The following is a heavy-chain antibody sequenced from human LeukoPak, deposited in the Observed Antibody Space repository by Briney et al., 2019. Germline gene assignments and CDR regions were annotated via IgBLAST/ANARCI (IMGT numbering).Heavy chain of an antibody. V-gene: IGHV1-2*02. CDR2: INPNSGGT. CDR1: GYTFSGYY. J-gene: IGHJ3*02. CDR3: ARDRVIVGPSDAFDI. Sequence: ASVKVSCKTSGYTFSGYYMNWVRQAPGQGLEWMGWINPNSGGTNSAQKFQGRVTMTRDTSISTAYMELSRLRSDDTAVYYCARDRVIVGPSDAFDIWGQGTMVTASS. D-gene: IGHD3-22*01.